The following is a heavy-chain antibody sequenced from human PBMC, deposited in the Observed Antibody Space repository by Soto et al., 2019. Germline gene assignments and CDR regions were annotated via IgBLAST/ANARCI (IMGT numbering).Heavy chain of an antibody. V-gene: IGHV4-30-4*01. CDR1: GGSISSGDYY. J-gene: IGHJ4*02. D-gene: IGHD3-22*01. Sequence: SETLSLTCTVSGGSISSGDYYWSWIRQPPGKGLEWIGYIYYSGSTYYNPSLKSRVTISVDTSKNQFSLKLSSVTAADTAVYYCARGTYYYDSSGYGLSYGIDYWGQGTLVTVPQ. CDR3: ARGTYYYDSSGYGLSYGIDY. CDR2: IYYSGST.